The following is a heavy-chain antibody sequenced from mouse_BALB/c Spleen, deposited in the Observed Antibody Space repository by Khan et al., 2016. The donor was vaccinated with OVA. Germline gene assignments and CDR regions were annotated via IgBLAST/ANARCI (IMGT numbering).Heavy chain of an antibody. D-gene: IGHD1-3*01. CDR1: GFTFSSYR. J-gene: IGHJ3*01. V-gene: IGHV5-6*01. CDR3: TSNLTGSFAY. CDR2: ISSGADYT. Sequence: VQLKESGGDLVKPGGSLKLSCAASGFTFSSYRMSWVRQTPDKRLEWVATISSGADYTYYPDNVKGRFTFSMDNASNTLYLQMSSLKSEDTATYYCTSNLTGSFAYWGQGTLVTVSA.